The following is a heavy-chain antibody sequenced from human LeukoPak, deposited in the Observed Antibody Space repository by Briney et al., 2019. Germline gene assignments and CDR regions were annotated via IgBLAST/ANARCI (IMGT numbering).Heavy chain of an antibody. V-gene: IGHV4-34*01. CDR1: GGSFSGYY. CDR3: ARPQSSSWRFDP. J-gene: IGHJ5*02. D-gene: IGHD6-13*01. Sequence: PSETLSLTCAVYGGSFSGYYWSWIRQPPGKGLEWIGEINHSGSTNYNPSLKSRVTISVDTSKNQFSLKLSSVTAADTAVYYCARPQSSSWRFDPWGQGTLVTVSS. CDR2: INHSGST.